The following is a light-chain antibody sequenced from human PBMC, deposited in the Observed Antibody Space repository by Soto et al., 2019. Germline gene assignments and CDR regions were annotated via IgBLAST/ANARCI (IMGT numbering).Light chain of an antibody. J-gene: IGLJ3*02. V-gene: IGLV3-21*02. CDR3: QVWDNILNAWV. CDR1: SIGSKS. Sequence: SYELSQPPSVSVAPGQTATITCGGMSIGSKSVHWYQQKPGQAPVLVVYDNGDRPSGIPERFSGSNSENTATLTISRVEAGDEADYYCQVWDNILNAWVFGGGTKLTVL. CDR2: DNG.